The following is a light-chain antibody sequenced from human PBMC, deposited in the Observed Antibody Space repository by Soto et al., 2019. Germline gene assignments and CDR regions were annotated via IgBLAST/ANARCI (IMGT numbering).Light chain of an antibody. Sequence: DMQMTQSPSTLSASVGDRVTITCRASQSISSWLAWYQQKPGQAPKLLIYKASSLESGVPSGLSGSGSGTEFTLTISTLQPDDFASYYCQQYNFYPLTFGGGTKVDIK. CDR2: KAS. CDR1: QSISSW. CDR3: QQYNFYPLT. J-gene: IGKJ4*01. V-gene: IGKV1-5*03.